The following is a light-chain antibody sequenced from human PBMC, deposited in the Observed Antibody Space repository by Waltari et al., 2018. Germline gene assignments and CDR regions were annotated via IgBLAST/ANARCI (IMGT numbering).Light chain of an antibody. CDR3: CSYAGSAIWV. CDR2: EHD. J-gene: IGLJ3*02. Sequence: WYQANPGIATKLRMYEHDKRPSGVSNLFYGSKSGNTAALTISGLQAEDEADYYCCSYAGSAIWVFGGGTKLTVL. V-gene: IGLV2-23*01.